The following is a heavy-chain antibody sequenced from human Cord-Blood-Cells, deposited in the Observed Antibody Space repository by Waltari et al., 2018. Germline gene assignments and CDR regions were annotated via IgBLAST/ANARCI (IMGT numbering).Heavy chain of an antibody. J-gene: IGHJ4*02. V-gene: IGHV1-69*01. CDR2: IIPIFGTA. CDR3: ARDKGGSGYVDGFDY. CDR1: GGTVSSYA. Sequence: QVQLVQSGAEVKKPGSSVKVSCKASGGTVSSYAISWVRPAPGQGLEWMGGIIPIFGTANYAQKFQGRVTITADESTSTAYMELSSLRSEDTAVYYCARDKGGSGYVDGFDYWGQGTLVTVSS. D-gene: IGHD5-12*01.